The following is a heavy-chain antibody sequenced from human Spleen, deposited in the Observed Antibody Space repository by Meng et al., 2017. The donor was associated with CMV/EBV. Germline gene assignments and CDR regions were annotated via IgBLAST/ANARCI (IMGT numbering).Heavy chain of an antibody. V-gene: IGHV1-2*06. J-gene: IGHJ4*02. D-gene: IGHD3-16*01. CDR3: ARDYDYVWGSFMY. CDR2: SNPDSGGT. CDR1: GDTITSNY. Sequence: KASGDTITSNYKHWGRQAPGQGLEWMGRSNPDSGGTNYAQKFQGRVTMTRETSISTAYMELSRLRSDDTAVYYCARDYDYVWGSFMYWGQGTLVTVSS.